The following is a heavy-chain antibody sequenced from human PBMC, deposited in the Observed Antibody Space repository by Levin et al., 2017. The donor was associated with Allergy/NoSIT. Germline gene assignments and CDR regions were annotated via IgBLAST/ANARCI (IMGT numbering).Heavy chain of an antibody. CDR2: ISAYNGNT. D-gene: IGHD6-13*01. J-gene: IGHJ4*02. CDR1: GYTFSSYG. Sequence: ASVKVSCKASGYTFSSYGITWVRQAPGQGLEWMGWISAYNGNTDYAQKLQGRVTMTTDTSTSTAYMELRSLRSDDTAVYYCARDVGSSWYSGYWGQGTLVTVSS. CDR3: ARDVGSSWYSGY. V-gene: IGHV1-18*01.